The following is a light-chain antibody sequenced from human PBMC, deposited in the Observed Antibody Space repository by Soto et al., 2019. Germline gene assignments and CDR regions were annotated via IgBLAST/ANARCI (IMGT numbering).Light chain of an antibody. Sequence: EIVLTQSPGTLSLSPGERATLSCRASQSVSSSYLAWYQQKPGQAPRLLIYGASSRATGIPDRFSGSGSGTYFTRTSSRLEPEDFEVYYCQQYGSSPYTFGQGPKLEIK. CDR1: QSVSSSY. V-gene: IGKV3-20*01. CDR3: QQYGSSPYT. J-gene: IGKJ2*01. CDR2: GAS.